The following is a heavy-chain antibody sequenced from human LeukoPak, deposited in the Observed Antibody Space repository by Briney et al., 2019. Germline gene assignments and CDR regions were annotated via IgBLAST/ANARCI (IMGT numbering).Heavy chain of an antibody. CDR1: GFSVSSNY. CDR3: ARALVDTAMDCAFDL. CDR2: IYSGGSA. J-gene: IGHJ3*01. D-gene: IGHD5-18*01. V-gene: IGHV3-66*01. Sequence: GGSLRLSCAASGFSVSSNYMTWVRQAPGKGLEWVSGIYSGGSAYYGGSVKGRFTLSRDNSKNTLYLQMNSLRAEDTALYYCARALVDTAMDCAFDLWGQGTMVTVSS.